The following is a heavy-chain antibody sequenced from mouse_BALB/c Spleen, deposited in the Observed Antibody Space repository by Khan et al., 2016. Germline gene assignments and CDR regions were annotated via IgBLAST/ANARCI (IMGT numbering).Heavy chain of an antibody. CDR2: ISSGGNT. CDR3: TRGVTTVVDYFDY. Sequence: LVESGGGLVKPGGSLKLSCAASGFTLSSYAMSWVRQTPEKRLEWVASISSGGNTFYPDSLKGRFTIPRDNARNILYLQISSLRSEDTAMYYCTRGVTTVVDYFDYWGQGTTLTVSS. J-gene: IGHJ2*01. D-gene: IGHD1-1*01. CDR1: GFTLSSYA. V-gene: IGHV5-6-5*01.